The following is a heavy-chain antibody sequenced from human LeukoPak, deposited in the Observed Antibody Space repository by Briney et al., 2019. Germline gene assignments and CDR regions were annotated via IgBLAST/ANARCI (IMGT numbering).Heavy chain of an antibody. CDR3: VRDPSEDGDFFFDS. Sequence: PSETLSLTCAVSGNSISNGDYWGWIRQSPGKGLDGMDNINHRGIPFYNPSLESRVTISVDTSKNQFFLRVTSVTAADTAVYYCVRDPSEDGDFFFDSWGQGTLVTVSS. CDR2: INHRGIP. J-gene: IGHJ4*02. D-gene: IGHD4-17*01. V-gene: IGHV4-38-2*02. CDR1: GNSISNGDY.